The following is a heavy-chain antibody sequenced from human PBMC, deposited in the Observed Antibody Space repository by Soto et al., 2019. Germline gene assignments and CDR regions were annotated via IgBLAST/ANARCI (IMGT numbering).Heavy chain of an antibody. CDR2: ISSTTNYI. V-gene: IGHV3-21*01. CDR3: ARESEDLTSNFDY. J-gene: IGHJ4*02. CDR1: GFTFTRYS. Sequence: GGSLRLSCAASGFTFTRYSMNWVRQAPGKGLEWVSSISSTTNYIYYADSMRGRFTVSRDNAKNSVYLEMNSLSAEDTAVYYCARESEDLTSNFDYWGQGTLVTVSS.